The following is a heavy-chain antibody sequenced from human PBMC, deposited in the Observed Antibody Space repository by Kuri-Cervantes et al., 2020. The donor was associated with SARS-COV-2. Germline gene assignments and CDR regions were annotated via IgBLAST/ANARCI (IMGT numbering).Heavy chain of an antibody. V-gene: IGHV4-34*01. D-gene: IGHD3-22*01. J-gene: IGHJ4*02. CDR3: ARNYYYDSSGYLN. CDR2: INHSGST. CDR1: GGSFSGYY. Sequence: SETLSLTCAVYGGSFSGYYWSWIRQPPGKGLEWIGEINHSGSTNYNPSLKSRVTISVDKSKNQFSLKLSSVTAADTAVYYCARNYYYDSSGYLNWGQGTLVTVSS.